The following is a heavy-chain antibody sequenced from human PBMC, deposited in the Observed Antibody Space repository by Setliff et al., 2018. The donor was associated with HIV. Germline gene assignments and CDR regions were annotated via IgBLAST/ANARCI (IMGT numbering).Heavy chain of an antibody. CDR3: AGGGGYDFADSSFDF. J-gene: IGHJ4*02. CDR1: GGSIRYYY. D-gene: IGHD5-12*01. V-gene: IGHV4-59*01. Sequence: SETLSLTCSVSGGSIRYYYWSWIRQSPGKGLEWIGYIYFSGTTNYNPSLKSRVTISVDTSKNQFSLKVNSLTAADTAIYYCAGGGGYDFADSSFDFWGQGTLVTVSS. CDR2: IYFSGTT.